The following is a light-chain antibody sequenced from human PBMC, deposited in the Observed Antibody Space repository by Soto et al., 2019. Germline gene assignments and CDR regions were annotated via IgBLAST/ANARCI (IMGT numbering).Light chain of an antibody. CDR3: AAWDDSLNGYV. J-gene: IGLJ1*01. CDR2: SNN. CDR1: SSNIGSNT. V-gene: IGLV1-44*01. Sequence: QAVVTQPPSASGTPGQRVTISCSGSSSNIGSNTVNWYQQLPGTAPKLLIYSNNQRPSGVPDRFSGSKSGTSASLAISGLQSEDEADYYCAAWDDSLNGYVFGTGTNVTVL.